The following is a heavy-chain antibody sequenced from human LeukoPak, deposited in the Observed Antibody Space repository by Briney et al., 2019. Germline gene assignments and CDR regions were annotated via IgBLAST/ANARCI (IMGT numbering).Heavy chain of an antibody. CDR3: ARIITMIRGERSGYFAS. CDR2: ICHSGST. V-gene: IGHV4-38-2*01. CDR1: GYGISSDYY. Sequence: SETLSLTCAVSGYGISSDYYWGWIRQPPGKGLEWMASICHSGSTYYNPSLKNRVTISVDTSKSQLSLELISVTAADTAVYYCARIITMIRGERSGYFASWGQGTLVTVSS. J-gene: IGHJ4*02. D-gene: IGHD3-10*01.